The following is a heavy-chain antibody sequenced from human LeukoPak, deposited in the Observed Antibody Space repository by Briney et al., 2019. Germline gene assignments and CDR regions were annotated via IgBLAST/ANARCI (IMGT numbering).Heavy chain of an antibody. Sequence: ASVKVSCKASGYTFTSYAMNWVRQAPGQGLEWMGWINTNTGNPTYAQGFTGRFVFSLDTSVSTAYLQISSLKAEDTAVYYCARDLWEVVPAAAGSNWFDPWGQGTLVTVSS. CDR1: GYTFTSYA. CDR2: INTNTGNP. J-gene: IGHJ5*02. D-gene: IGHD2-2*01. V-gene: IGHV7-4-1*02. CDR3: ARDLWEVVPAAAGSNWFDP.